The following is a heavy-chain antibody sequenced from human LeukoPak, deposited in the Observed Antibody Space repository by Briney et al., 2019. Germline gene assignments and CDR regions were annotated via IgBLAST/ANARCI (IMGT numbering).Heavy chain of an antibody. V-gene: IGHV4-39*01. CDR1: GDSISSASFY. J-gene: IGHJ3*02. Sequence: PSETLSLTCTVSGDSISSASFYWGWIRQPPGKGLEWIGSIYYSGSTYYNPSLKSRVTISVDTSKNQFSLKLSSVTAADTAVYYCARREVVGSYYGGRAFDIWGQGTMVTVSS. D-gene: IGHD1-26*01. CDR3: ARREVVGSYYGGRAFDI. CDR2: IYYSGST.